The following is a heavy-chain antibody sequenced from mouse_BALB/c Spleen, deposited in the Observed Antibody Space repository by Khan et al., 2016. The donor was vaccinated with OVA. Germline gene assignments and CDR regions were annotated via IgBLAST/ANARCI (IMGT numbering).Heavy chain of an antibody. Sequence: EVQLVETGPGLVKPSQSLSLTCTVTGYSITSDYARNWIRQFPGNKLEWMGYISSTGSTSYNPSLKSRISFTRDTSKNQFFLQLKSVTTEDTATYYCARSLYYSYGYALDCWGRGTSVTVSS. CDR2: ISSTGST. CDR3: ARSLYYSYGYALDC. J-gene: IGHJ4*01. CDR1: GYSITSDYA. V-gene: IGHV3-2*02. D-gene: IGHD2-14*01.